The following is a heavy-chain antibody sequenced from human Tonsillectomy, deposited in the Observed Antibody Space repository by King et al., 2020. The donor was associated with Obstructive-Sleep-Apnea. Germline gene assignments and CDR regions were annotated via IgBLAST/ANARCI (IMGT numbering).Heavy chain of an antibody. Sequence: VQSGAEVKKPGASVKVSCKASGYTFSGYYMHWVRQAPGQGLEWMGWINPDTGDTNLAQNFQGRVTMTRDTSISTAYMELSRLRSDDTALYYCARNSGYDYYFDYWGQGTLATVSS. J-gene: IGHJ4*02. CDR2: INPDTGDT. V-gene: IGHV1-2*02. CDR1: GYTFSGYY. D-gene: IGHD5-12*01. CDR3: ARNSGYDYYFDY.